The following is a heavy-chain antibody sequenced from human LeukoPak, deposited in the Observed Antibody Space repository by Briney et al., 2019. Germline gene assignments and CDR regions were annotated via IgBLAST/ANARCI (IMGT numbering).Heavy chain of an antibody. CDR3: ARDYYGSGIPHGMDV. CDR1: GFTFSDYY. D-gene: IGHD3-10*01. CDR2: ISSSGSTI. Sequence: PGGSLRLSCAASGFTFSDYYMSWIRQAPGKGLEWVSYISSSGSTIYYADSVKGRFTISGDNAKNSLYLQMNSLRAEDMAVYYCARDYYGSGIPHGMDVWGRGTTVTVSS. J-gene: IGHJ6*02. V-gene: IGHV3-11*04.